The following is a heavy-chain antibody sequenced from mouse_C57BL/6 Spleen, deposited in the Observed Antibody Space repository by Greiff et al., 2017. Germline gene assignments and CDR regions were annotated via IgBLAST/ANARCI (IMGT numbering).Heavy chain of an antibody. CDR1: GYAFSSSW. V-gene: IGHV1-82*01. CDR3: ARRGYAMNY. J-gene: IGHJ4*01. Sequence: QVQLQQSGPELVKPGASVKISCKASGYAFSSSWMNWVKQRPGKGLVWIGRVLPGDGDTNYDGKFTGKATRTAYKSSSTAYMQLSSLTSEDSAVYFCARRGYAMNYWGQGTSVTVSS. CDR2: VLPGDGDT.